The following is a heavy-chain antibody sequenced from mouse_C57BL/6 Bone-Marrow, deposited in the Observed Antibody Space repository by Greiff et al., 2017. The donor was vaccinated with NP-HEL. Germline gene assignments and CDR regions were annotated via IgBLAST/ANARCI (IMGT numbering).Heavy chain of an antibody. CDR3: ARAKGLRRGKSAMDY. V-gene: IGHV1-20*01. CDR2: INPYNGDT. D-gene: IGHD2-2*01. Sequence: EVQVVESGPELVKPGDSVKISCKASGYSFTGYFMNWVMQSHGKSLEWIGRINPYNGDTFYNQKFKGKATLTVDKSSSTAHMELRSLTSEDSAVYYCARAKGLRRGKSAMDYWGQGTSVTVSS. CDR1: GYSFTGYF. J-gene: IGHJ4*01.